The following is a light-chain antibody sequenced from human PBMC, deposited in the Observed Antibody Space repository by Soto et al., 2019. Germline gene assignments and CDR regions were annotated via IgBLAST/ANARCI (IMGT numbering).Light chain of an antibody. CDR3: QQYGSSPS. J-gene: IGKJ3*01. CDR2: GAS. V-gene: IGKV3-20*01. CDR1: QSVSSSY. Sequence: EIVLTQSPGTLALSPGERSTLSCRASQSVSSSYLAWYQQKPGXDPXXLIYGASSRATGIPDRFSGSGSGTEFTLTISRLEPEDFAVYYCQQYGSSPSFGPGTKVDIK.